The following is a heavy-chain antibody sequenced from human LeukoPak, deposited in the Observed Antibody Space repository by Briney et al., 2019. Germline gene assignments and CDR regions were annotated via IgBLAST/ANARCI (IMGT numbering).Heavy chain of an antibody. Sequence: GASVTVSFTASGYTFTSYAMHWVRQAPGQRREGMGWINAGNGNTKYSQKFQGRVTINRDTSSSTTYKELSSLRSEDTAAYYCARVYGSGSYDYYYGMDVWGKGTTVTVSS. CDR3: ARVYGSGSYDYYYGMDV. CDR1: GYTFTSYA. V-gene: IGHV1-3*01. D-gene: IGHD3-10*01. CDR2: INAGNGNT. J-gene: IGHJ6*04.